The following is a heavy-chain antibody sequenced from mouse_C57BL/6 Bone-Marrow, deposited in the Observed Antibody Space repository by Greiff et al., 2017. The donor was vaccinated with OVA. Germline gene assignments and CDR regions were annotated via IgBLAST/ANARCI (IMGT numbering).Heavy chain of an antibody. D-gene: IGHD2-1*01. V-gene: IGHV5-9-1*02. CDR1: GFTFSSYS. CDR2: ISSSGDYI. CDR3: TRLLDAMDY. Sequence: EVMLVESGEGLVKPGGSLKLSCAASGFTFSSYSMSWVRQTPEKRLEWVAYISSSGDYIYYADTVKGRFTISRDNARNPLYLQMSRLKSEDTAMYYCTRLLDAMDYWGQGTSVTVSS. J-gene: IGHJ4*01.